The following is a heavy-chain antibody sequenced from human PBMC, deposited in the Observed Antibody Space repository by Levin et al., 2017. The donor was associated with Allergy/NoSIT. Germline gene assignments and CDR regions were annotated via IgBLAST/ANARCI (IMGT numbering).Heavy chain of an antibody. D-gene: IGHD3-16*01. CDR3: AKDWDYGYTSPAIDY. CDR1: GFTFSSSG. Sequence: GGSLRLSCAASGFTFSSSGMHWVRQAPGKGLEWVAVISFDGSNKLSAGSVKGRFTISRDNSKHTLFLQMDRLRLDDTAVYYCAKDWDYGYTSPAIDYWGQGTLVTVSA. V-gene: IGHV3-30*18. CDR2: ISFDGSNK. J-gene: IGHJ4*02.